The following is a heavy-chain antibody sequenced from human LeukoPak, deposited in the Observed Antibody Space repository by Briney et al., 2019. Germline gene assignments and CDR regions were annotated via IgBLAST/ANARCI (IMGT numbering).Heavy chain of an antibody. V-gene: IGHV3-30*03. J-gene: IGHJ4*02. CDR3: AREELSY. D-gene: IGHD1-26*01. CDR2: ISYDGSNK. Sequence: GGSLRLSCAASGFTFRSYGMHWVRQAPGKGLEWVAVISYDGSNKYYADSVKGRFTISRDNSKNTLYLQMNSLRAEDTAVYYCAREELSYWGQGTLVTVSS. CDR1: GFTFRSYG.